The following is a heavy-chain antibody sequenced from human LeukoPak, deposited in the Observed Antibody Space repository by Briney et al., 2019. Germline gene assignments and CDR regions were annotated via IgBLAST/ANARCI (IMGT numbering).Heavy chain of an antibody. CDR2: IRSKANGGTI. CDR3: TVPAAIIPRALVY. D-gene: IGHD2-2*01. CDR1: GFTPGDYV. V-gene: IGHV3-49*04. Sequence: PGGSLRLSCTAPGFTPGDYVMSWVRQAPGKGLECVGFIRSKANGGTIEYAAFVRGRFTIQRDDSKSIAYLQMNSLRPEDTAVYYCTVPAAIIPRALVYWGQGTQVTLSS. J-gene: IGHJ4*02.